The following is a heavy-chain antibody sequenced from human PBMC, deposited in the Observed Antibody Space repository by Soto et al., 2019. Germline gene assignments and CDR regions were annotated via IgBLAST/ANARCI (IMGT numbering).Heavy chain of an antibody. D-gene: IGHD3-3*01. J-gene: IGHJ5*02. Sequence: SETLSLTCAVYGGSVIGYYCNCIRHPPLKGLEWIVEINHTGGTHYNPSLKSRVTMSVDTSKNQFSLRLSSVTAADTAIYYCATRITVFGLLIPPFDPWGQGTQVTVSS. CDR1: GGSVIGYY. CDR3: ATRITVFGLLIPPFDP. CDR2: INHTGGT. V-gene: IGHV4-34*01.